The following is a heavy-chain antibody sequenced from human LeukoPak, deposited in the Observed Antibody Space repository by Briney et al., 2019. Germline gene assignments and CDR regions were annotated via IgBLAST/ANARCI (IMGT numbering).Heavy chain of an antibody. CDR2: IDGSSSHI. V-gene: IGHV3-23*01. D-gene: IGHD4/OR15-4a*01. J-gene: IGHJ4*02. CDR3: ARRAGAYSHPYDY. Sequence: GGSLRLSCAASGFTFSSQAMSWVRQTPGKGLEWVSSIDGSSSHIYYADSVKGRFTISRDNSKNTLYLQMNSLRAEDTAVYYCARRAGAYSHPYDYWGQGTLVTVSS. CDR1: GFTFSSQA.